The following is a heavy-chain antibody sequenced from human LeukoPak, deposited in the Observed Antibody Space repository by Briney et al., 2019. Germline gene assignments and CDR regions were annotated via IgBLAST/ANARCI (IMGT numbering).Heavy chain of an antibody. J-gene: IGHJ6*03. CDR2: ISSSSSYI. CDR3: ARVFRGGYYDFWSGYYSDTSYQKDGPMDV. V-gene: IGHV3-21*01. D-gene: IGHD3-3*01. CDR1: GFTFSSYS. Sequence: GGSLRPSCAASGFTFSSYSMNWVRQAPGKGLEWVSSISSSSSYIYYADSVKGRFTISRDNAKNSLYLQMNSLRAEDTAVYYCARVFRGGYYDFWSGYYSDTSYQKDGPMDVWGKGTTVTVSS.